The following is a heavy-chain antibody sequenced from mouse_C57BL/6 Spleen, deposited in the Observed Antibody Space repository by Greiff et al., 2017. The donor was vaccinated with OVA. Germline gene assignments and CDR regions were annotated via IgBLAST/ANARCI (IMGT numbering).Heavy chain of an antibody. CDR2: IYPGSGST. V-gene: IGHV1-55*01. J-gene: IGHJ2*01. CDR3: ARSAITTVVGGYFDY. CDR1: GYTFTSYW. D-gene: IGHD1-1*01. Sequence: QVQLQQPGAELVKPGASVKMSCKASGYTFTSYWITWVKQRPGPGLEWIGDIYPGSGSTNYNEKFTSKATLNVDTSSSTAYMQRSSLTSEDSAVYYCARSAITTVVGGYFDYWGQGTTLTVSS.